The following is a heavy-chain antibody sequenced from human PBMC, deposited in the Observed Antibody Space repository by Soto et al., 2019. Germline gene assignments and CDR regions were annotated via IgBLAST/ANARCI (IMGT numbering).Heavy chain of an antibody. Sequence: SVKVSCKASGGTFSSYTISWVRQAPGQGLEWMGRIIPILGIAKYAQKFQGRVTITADKSTSTAYMELSSLRSEDTAVYYCARVSRDPGTRDYWGQGTLVTVSS. D-gene: IGHD1-1*01. CDR3: ARVSRDPGTRDY. J-gene: IGHJ4*02. CDR2: IIPILGIA. V-gene: IGHV1-69*02. CDR1: GGTFSSYT.